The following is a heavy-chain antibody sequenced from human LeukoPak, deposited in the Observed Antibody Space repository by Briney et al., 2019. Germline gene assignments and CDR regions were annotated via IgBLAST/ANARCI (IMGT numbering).Heavy chain of an antibody. CDR1: GGTFTSYA. D-gene: IGHD3-10*01. CDR3: AKTYYYGSGSYSHFDC. J-gene: IGHJ4*02. V-gene: IGHV1-69*13. Sequence: SVKVSCKASGGTFTSYAISWVRQAPGQGLEWMGGTIPIFGTANYAQKFQGRVTITADESTSTAYMELSSLRSEDTAVYYCAKTYYYGSGSYSHFDCWGQGTLVTVSS. CDR2: TIPIFGTA.